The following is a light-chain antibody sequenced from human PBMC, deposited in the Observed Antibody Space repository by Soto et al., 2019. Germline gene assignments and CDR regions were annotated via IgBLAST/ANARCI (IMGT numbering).Light chain of an antibody. CDR2: GAS. V-gene: IGKV3D-20*02. CDR3: QQRSTWLYT. J-gene: IGKJ2*01. CDR1: QRLTSNS. Sequence: EIVLTQSPGTLSLSPGERATLSCGASQRLTSNSLAWYQQKPGQAPRLLVYGASIRATGIPDRFSGSGSGTDFTLTITSLEPEDFAVYYCQQRSTWLYTFGQGTKLEV.